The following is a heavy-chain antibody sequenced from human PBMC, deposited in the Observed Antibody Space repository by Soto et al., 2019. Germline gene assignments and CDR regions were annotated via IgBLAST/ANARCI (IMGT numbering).Heavy chain of an antibody. CDR1: GGSISSGGYY. V-gene: IGHV4-31*03. J-gene: IGHJ4*02. Sequence: QVQLQESVPGLVKPSQTLSLTCTVSGGSISSGGYYWSWIRQHPGKGLEWIGYIYYSGSTYYNPSLKSRVTISVDTSKNQFSLKLSSVTAADTAVYYCARGHHSSGYCFDFWGQGTLVTVSS. CDR3: ARGHHSSGYCFDF. CDR2: IYYSGST. D-gene: IGHD3-22*01.